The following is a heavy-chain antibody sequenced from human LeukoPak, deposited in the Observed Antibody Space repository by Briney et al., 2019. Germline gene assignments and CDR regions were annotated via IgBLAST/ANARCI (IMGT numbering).Heavy chain of an antibody. CDR3: ARGLRFLMTTVKVPFDY. V-gene: IGHV4-34*01. CDR1: GFTFSSYA. D-gene: IGHD4-17*01. J-gene: IGHJ4*02. CDR2: INHSGST. Sequence: GSLRLSCAASGFTFSSYAMSWVRQPPGKGLEWIGEINHSGSTNYNPSLKSRVTISVDTSKNQFSLKLSSVTAADTAVYYCARGLRFLMTTVKVPFDYWGQGTLVTVSS.